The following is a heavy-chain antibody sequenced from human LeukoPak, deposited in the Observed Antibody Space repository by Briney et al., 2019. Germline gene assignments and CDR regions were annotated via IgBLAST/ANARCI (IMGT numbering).Heavy chain of an antibody. CDR1: GFTFDDYA. V-gene: IGHV3-9*01. Sequence: GRSLRLSCAASGFTFDDYAMHWVRQAPGKGLEWVSGISWNSGSIGYADSVKGRFTISRDNAKNSLYLQMNSLRAEDTALYYCATSTYYDILTGPNYFDYWGQGTLVTVSS. CDR3: ATSTYYDILTGPNYFDY. D-gene: IGHD3-9*01. J-gene: IGHJ4*02. CDR2: ISWNSGSI.